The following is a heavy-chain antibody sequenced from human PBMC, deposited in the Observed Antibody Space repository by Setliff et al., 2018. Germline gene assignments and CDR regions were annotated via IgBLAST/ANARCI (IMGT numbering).Heavy chain of an antibody. D-gene: IGHD3-22*01. CDR2: IYRSGST. CDR1: GYSISSGYY. Sequence: KSSETLSLTCAVSGYSISSGYYWGWIRQAPGKGLEWIASIYRSGSTYYNPPLKSRVTISVDTSKNQFPLKLGSVTASDTAVYYCARQLCSSGYCYATTFDYWGQGTLVTVSS. V-gene: IGHV4-38-2*01. J-gene: IGHJ4*02. CDR3: ARQLCSSGYCYATTFDY.